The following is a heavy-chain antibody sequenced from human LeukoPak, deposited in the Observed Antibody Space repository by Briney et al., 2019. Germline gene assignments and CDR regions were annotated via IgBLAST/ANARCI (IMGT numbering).Heavy chain of an antibody. CDR1: GYSFTSYW. V-gene: IGHV5-51*01. Sequence: GESLKISCKGSGYSFTSYWIGWVRQMPGKGLEWMGIIYPGDSDTRYSPSFQGQVTISADKSISTACLQWSSLKASDTAMYYCASGITMVRGVIMPQYDYWGQGTLVTVSS. CDR2: IYPGDSDT. D-gene: IGHD3-10*01. CDR3: ASGITMVRGVIMPQYDY. J-gene: IGHJ4*02.